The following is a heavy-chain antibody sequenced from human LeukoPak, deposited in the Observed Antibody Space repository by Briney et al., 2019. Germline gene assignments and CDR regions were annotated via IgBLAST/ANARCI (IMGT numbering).Heavy chain of an antibody. J-gene: IGHJ5*02. D-gene: IGHD4-17*01. V-gene: IGHV1-8*01. CDR3: ARGDYGDYSSVVWFDP. Sequence: ASVKVSCKASGYTFTSYDINWVRQATGQGLEWMGWMNPNSGNTGYAQKFQGRVTMTRNTSISTAYMELSSLRSEDTAVYYCARGDYGDYSSVVWFDPWGQGTLATVSS. CDR1: GYTFTSYD. CDR2: MNPNSGNT.